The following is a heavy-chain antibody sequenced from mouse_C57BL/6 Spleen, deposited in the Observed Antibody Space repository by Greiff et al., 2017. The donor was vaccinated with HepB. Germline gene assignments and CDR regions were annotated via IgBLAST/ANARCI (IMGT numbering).Heavy chain of an antibody. V-gene: IGHV1-59*01. CDR2: IDPSDSYT. CDR1: GYTFTSYW. Sequence: QVQLQQPGAELVRPGTSVKLSCKASGYTFTSYWMHWVKQRPGQGLEWIGVIDPSDSYTNYNQQFKGKATLTVDTASSTAYMQLSSLTSEDSAVYYCARTGFYSLDYWGQGTTLTVSS. CDR3: ARTGFYSLDY. J-gene: IGHJ2*01. D-gene: IGHD1-1*01.